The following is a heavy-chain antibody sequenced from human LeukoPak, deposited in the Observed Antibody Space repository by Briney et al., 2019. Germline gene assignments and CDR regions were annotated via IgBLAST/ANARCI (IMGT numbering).Heavy chain of an antibody. Sequence: SETLSLTCTVSGGSISSYYWSWIRQPPGKGLEWIGYIYYSGSTNYNPSLKSRVTISVDTSKNQFSLKLSSVTAADTAVYYCARERGIAVAGTDYFDYWGQGTLVTVSS. D-gene: IGHD6-19*01. CDR1: GGSISSYY. J-gene: IGHJ4*02. CDR3: ARERGIAVAGTDYFDY. CDR2: IYYSGST. V-gene: IGHV4-59*01.